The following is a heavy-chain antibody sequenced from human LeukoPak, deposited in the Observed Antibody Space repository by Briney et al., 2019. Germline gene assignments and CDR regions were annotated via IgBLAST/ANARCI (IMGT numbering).Heavy chain of an antibody. Sequence: SETLSLTCTVSGGSISSYYWSWIRQPAGKGLEWIGRIYTSGSTNYNPSLKSRVTMSVDTSKNQFSLKLSSVTAADTAVYYCARGLLWFGEFLPAYHDAFDIWGQGTMVTVSS. J-gene: IGHJ3*02. CDR2: IYTSGST. CDR3: ARGLLWFGEFLPAYHDAFDI. D-gene: IGHD3-10*01. CDR1: GGSISSYY. V-gene: IGHV4-4*07.